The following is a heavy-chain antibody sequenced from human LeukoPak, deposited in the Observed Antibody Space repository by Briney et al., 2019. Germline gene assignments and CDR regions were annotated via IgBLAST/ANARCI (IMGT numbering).Heavy chain of an antibody. Sequence: GGSLRLSCEASGFTFSNYRMHWVRQAPGEGLEWISYINLDPNTIYYADSVKGRFTISRDNAKQSLYLQMNSLRVEDTAIYYCARDVSVNKVTTPFDHWGQGTLVTVAS. CDR2: INLDPNTI. D-gene: IGHD1/OR15-1a*01. CDR1: GFTFSNYR. V-gene: IGHV3-48*04. J-gene: IGHJ4*02. CDR3: ARDVSVNKVTTPFDH.